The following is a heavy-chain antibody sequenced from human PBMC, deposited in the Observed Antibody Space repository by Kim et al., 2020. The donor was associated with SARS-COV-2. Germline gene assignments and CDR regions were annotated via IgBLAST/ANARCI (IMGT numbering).Heavy chain of an antibody. CDR3: ARANIHSYFYAMDV. Sequence: TPSLKSRVTISVDTSKSQFSLELSFVTAADTAMYYCARANIHSYFYAMDVWGLGTAVTVSS. V-gene: IGHV4-39*01. J-gene: IGHJ6*02.